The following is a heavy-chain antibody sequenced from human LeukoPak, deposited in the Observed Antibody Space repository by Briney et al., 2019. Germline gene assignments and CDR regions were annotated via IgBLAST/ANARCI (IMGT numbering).Heavy chain of an antibody. CDR1: GGSISSYY. CDR2: IYYSGST. D-gene: IGHD6-19*01. Sequence: SETLSLTCTVSGGSISSYYWRWIRRPPGKGLEWIGYIYYSGSTNCNSSLKSRVTVSLDTSKNQFSLKLSSVTAADTAVYYCARHFRQQWLVGFDIWGQGTMVTVSS. J-gene: IGHJ3*02. V-gene: IGHV4-59*08. CDR3: ARHFRQQWLVGFDI.